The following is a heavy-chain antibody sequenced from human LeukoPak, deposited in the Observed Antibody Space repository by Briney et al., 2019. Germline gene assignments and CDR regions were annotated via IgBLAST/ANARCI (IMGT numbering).Heavy chain of an antibody. CDR2: IYYSGST. Sequence: SETLSLTCTVSGGSISSYYWTWIRQPPGKGLEWIGYIYYSGSTYYNPSLKSRVTISVDTSKNQFSLKLSSVTAADTAVYYCARNGGNWYFDLWGRGTLVTVSS. CDR3: ARNGGNWYFDL. V-gene: IGHV4-59*06. D-gene: IGHD4-23*01. J-gene: IGHJ2*01. CDR1: GGSISSYY.